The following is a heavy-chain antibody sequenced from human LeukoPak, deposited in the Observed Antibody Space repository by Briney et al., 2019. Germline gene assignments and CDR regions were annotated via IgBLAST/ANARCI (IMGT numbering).Heavy chain of an antibody. CDR2: ISAYNGNT. J-gene: IGHJ3*02. CDR3: ARYYCSGGSCYPGRYAFDI. V-gene: IGHV1-18*01. D-gene: IGHD2-15*01. CDR1: GYTFTSYA. Sequence: ASVKVSCKASGYTFTSYAMNWVRQAPGQGLEWMGWISAYNGNTNYAQKLQGRVTMTTDTSTSTAYMELRSLRSDDTAVYYCARYYCSGGSCYPGRYAFDIWGQGTMVTVSS.